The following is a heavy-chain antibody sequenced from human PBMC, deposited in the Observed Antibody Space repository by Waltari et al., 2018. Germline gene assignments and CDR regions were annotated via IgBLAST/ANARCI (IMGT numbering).Heavy chain of an antibody. CDR3: ARDRRIAAAGKGWFDP. CDR2: MNPNSGNT. CDR1: GYTFTSYD. Sequence: QVQLVQSGAEVKKPGASVKVSCKASGYTFTSYDINWVRQSPGQGLEWMGWMNPNSGNTGYAQKFQGRVTMTRNTSISTAYMELSSLRSEDTAVYYCARDRRIAAAGKGWFDPWGQGTLVTVSS. V-gene: IGHV1-8*02. D-gene: IGHD6-13*01. J-gene: IGHJ5*02.